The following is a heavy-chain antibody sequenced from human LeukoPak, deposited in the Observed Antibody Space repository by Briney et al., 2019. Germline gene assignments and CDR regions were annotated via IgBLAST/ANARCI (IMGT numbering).Heavy chain of an antibody. CDR1: GFTFSSYW. CDR2: ISSSSSTI. Sequence: GGSLRLSCAASGFTFSSYWMSWVRQAPGKGLEWVSYISSSSSTIYYADSVKGRFTISRDNAKNSLYLQMNSLRAEDTAVYYCARGGYSYGFRTFDYWGQGTLVTVSS. J-gene: IGHJ4*02. CDR3: ARGGYSYGFRTFDY. D-gene: IGHD5-18*01. V-gene: IGHV3-48*01.